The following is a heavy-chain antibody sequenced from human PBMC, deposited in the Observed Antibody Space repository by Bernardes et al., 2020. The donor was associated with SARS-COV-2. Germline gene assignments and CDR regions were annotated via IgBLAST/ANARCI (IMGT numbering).Heavy chain of an antibody. V-gene: IGHV3-30-3*01. CDR2: ISYDGSNK. Sequence: GGSLRLSCAASGFPFSSYAMHWVRQAPGKGLEWVAVISYDGSNKYYADSVNGRFTISRDNSKNPLYLQMNSLRAEDTAVYYCAANLQLYRSSWYVGYYGMDVWGQGNTVTVSS. CDR1: GFPFSSYA. CDR3: AANLQLYRSSWYVGYYGMDV. J-gene: IGHJ6*02. D-gene: IGHD6-13*01.